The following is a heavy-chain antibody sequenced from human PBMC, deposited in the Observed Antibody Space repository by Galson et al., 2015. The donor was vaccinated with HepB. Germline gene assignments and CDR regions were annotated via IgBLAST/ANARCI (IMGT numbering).Heavy chain of an antibody. CDR1: GYSFANYW. V-gene: IGHV5-51*01. Sequence: QSGAEVKKPGESLKISCKGSGYSFANYWIGWVRQMPGKGLEWMGIINPGDSDTRYSPSFQGQVTISVDKSISTASLQWSSLKASDTAMYYCGRHDRSDVSGFDYWGQGTLVTVSS. CDR3: GRHDRSDVSGFDY. J-gene: IGHJ4*02. CDR2: INPGDSDT. D-gene: IGHD3-22*01.